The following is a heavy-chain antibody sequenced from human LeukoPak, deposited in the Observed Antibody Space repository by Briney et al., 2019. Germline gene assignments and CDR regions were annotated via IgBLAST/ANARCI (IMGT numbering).Heavy chain of an antibody. D-gene: IGHD4-17*01. V-gene: IGHV4-39*02. CDR1: GASISSSSSS. Sequence: SETLSLTCTVSGASISSSSSSWGWARQPPGKGPEWIGSIYYSGLTYDNPSLKSRVSISVDPSKNHFSLKVSSVTAADTAVYYCASGTFDDYGDYDRGDYFDHWGQGTLVTVSS. J-gene: IGHJ4*02. CDR2: IYYSGLT. CDR3: ASGTFDDYGDYDRGDYFDH.